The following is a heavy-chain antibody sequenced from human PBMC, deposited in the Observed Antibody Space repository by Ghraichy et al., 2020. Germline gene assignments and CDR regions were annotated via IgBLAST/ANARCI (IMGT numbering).Heavy chain of an antibody. CDR2: INSDGSST. J-gene: IGHJ4*02. CDR1: GFTFSSYW. D-gene: IGHD2-15*01. Sequence: GESLNISCAASGFTFSSYWMHWVRQAPGKGLVWVSRINSDGSSTSYADSVKGRFTISRDNAKNTLYLQMNSLRAEDTAVYYCAREQYCSGGSCYVYWGQGTLVTVSS. CDR3: AREQYCSGGSCYVY. V-gene: IGHV3-74*01.